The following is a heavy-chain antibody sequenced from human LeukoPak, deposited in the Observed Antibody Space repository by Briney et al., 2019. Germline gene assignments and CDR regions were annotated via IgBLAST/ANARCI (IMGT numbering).Heavy chain of an antibody. CDR1: SDSSSSYY. Sequence: SETLSLTCTVSSDSSSSYYWSWIRQPPGKGLEWIGHVHYSETSRYNPSLESRVSITVDTSKNHFSLRLSSVTAADTAVYYCAGGNPSGRPGIGFDYWGQGALVTVSS. D-gene: IGHD1-26*01. CDR3: AGGNPSGRPGIGFDY. V-gene: IGHV4-59*01. J-gene: IGHJ4*02. CDR2: VHYSETS.